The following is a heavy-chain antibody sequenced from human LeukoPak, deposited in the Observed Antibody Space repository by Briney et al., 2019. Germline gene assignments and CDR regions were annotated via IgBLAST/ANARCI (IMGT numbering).Heavy chain of an antibody. Sequence: PAETLSLTCTVSGGSISSSSYYWGWIRQPPGKGLEWIGSIYYSGSTYYNPSLKSRVTISVDTSKNQFSLKLSSVTAADTAVYYCARDWGTAIVNYYYMDVWGKGTTVTVSS. CDR2: IYYSGST. D-gene: IGHD5-18*01. CDR3: ARDWGTAIVNYYYMDV. J-gene: IGHJ6*03. CDR1: GGSISSSSYY. V-gene: IGHV4-39*07.